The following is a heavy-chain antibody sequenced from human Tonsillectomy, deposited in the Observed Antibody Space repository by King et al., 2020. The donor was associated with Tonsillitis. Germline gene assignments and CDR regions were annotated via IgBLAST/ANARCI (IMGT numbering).Heavy chain of an antibody. D-gene: IGHD2/OR15-2a*01. J-gene: IGHJ4*02. Sequence: VQLVESGGGLIRPGGSLRLSCAASGFSVSSNYMSWVRQAPGRGLEWVSVIYRGGSTYFADSVKGRFTVSRDNSKNTLSLQMNSLRVEDTAVYYCASGTYLAVENWGQGTLVTVSS. V-gene: IGHV3-53*01. CDR3: ASGTYLAVEN. CDR1: GFSVSSNY. CDR2: IYRGGST.